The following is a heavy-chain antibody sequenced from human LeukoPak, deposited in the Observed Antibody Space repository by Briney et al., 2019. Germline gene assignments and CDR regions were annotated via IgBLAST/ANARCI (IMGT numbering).Heavy chain of an antibody. J-gene: IGHJ3*02. CDR3: ARLLDYYGSGSYPFGDAFDI. V-gene: IGHV4-59*08. CDR1: GGSISSYY. Sequence: SETLSLTCTVSGGSISSYYWSWIRQPPGKGLEWIGYIYYSGSTNYNPSLKSRVTISVDTSKNQFSLELSSVTAADTAVYYCARLLDYYGSGSYPFGDAFDIWGQGTMVTVSS. D-gene: IGHD3-10*01. CDR2: IYYSGST.